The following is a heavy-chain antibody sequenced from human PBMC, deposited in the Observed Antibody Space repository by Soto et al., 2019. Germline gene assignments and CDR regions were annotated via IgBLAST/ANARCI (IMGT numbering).Heavy chain of an antibody. CDR2: IYYSGCT. CDR1: VRSVSSRRYY. D-gene: IGHD3-3*01. Sequence: SESMSLTCTVSVRSVSSRRYYWGRILQPPGKGLERIGSIYYSGCTYYNPSLKSRVTISVDTSKNQLSLKLSSVTAADTAVYYCARGYYDFWSGYFRWGQGTLVTVSS. CDR3: ARGYYDFWSGYFR. V-gene: IGHV4-39*01. J-gene: IGHJ4*02.